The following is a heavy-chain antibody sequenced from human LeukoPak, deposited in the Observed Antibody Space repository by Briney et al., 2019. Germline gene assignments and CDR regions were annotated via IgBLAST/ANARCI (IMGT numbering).Heavy chain of an antibody. Sequence: SETLSLTCTVSGGSISSYSWSWIRQSPGKGLDWIASFVTTTRTYNPSFKSRVAMSLDTSKNQFSLSLKSLTTADSAIYYCARDTSVASGMQHWGRGTLVTVSS. J-gene: IGHJ1*01. V-gene: IGHV4-59*01. D-gene: IGHD6-19*01. CDR2: FVTTTR. CDR1: GGSISSYS. CDR3: ARDTSVASGMQH.